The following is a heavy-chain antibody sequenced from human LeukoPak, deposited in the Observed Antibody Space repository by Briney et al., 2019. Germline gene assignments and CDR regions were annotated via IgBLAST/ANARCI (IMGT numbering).Heavy chain of an antibody. V-gene: IGHV1-2*04. CDR3: ARGDVVVPAAYYYYYYGMDV. CDR1: GYTLTGYY. Sequence: GASVKVSCKASGYTLTGYYMHWVRQAPGQGLEWMGWINPNSGGTNYAQKFQGWVTMTRDTSISTAYMELSRLRSDDTAVYYCARGDVVVPAAYYYYYYGMDVWGQGTTVTVSS. D-gene: IGHD2-2*01. CDR2: INPNSGGT. J-gene: IGHJ6*02.